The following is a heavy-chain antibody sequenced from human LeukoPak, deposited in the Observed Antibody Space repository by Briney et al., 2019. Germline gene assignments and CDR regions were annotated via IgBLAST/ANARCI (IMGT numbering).Heavy chain of an antibody. D-gene: IGHD1-26*01. CDR3: ASCRQGATQYCDFDY. Sequence: ASVKVSCKASGYPFTSFGINWVRQAPGQGPEWMGWISTYNNNRNYAQKLQGRITLTIEKSSDTAYMELRSLRSDDTAVYYCASCRQGATQYCDFDYWGQGTLVTVSS. V-gene: IGHV1-18*01. CDR2: ISTYNNNR. CDR1: GYPFTSFG. J-gene: IGHJ4*02.